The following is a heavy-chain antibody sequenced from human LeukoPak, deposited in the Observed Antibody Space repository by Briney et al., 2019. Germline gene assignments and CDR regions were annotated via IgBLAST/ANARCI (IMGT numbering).Heavy chain of an antibody. CDR1: GGSISSYY. Sequence: SETLSLTCTVSGGSISSYYWSWIRQPPGKGLEWIGYIYYSGSTNYNPSLKGRVTISEETSKKQFSLKLSSVTAADTAVYYCAREVGATADGAFDIWGQGTMVTASS. J-gene: IGHJ3*02. CDR2: IYYSGST. V-gene: IGHV4-59*01. D-gene: IGHD1-26*01. CDR3: AREVGATADGAFDI.